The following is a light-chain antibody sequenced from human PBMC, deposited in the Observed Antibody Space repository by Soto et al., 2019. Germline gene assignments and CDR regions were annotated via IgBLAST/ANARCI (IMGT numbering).Light chain of an antibody. Sequence: EIVMTQSPATLSVSPGERATLSCRASQSVSSKLAWYQQKPGQAPRVLIFGASTRATGVPARFSGSGSGTEFTLTISSLQSEDFAVYDCQHYNDWPPTLTFGRGTGVEIK. CDR1: QSVSSK. CDR2: GAS. CDR3: QHYNDWPPTLT. V-gene: IGKV3-15*01. J-gene: IGKJ1*01.